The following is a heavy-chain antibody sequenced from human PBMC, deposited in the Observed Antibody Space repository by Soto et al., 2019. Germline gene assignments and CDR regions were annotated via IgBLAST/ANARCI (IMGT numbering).Heavy chain of an antibody. Sequence: QLQLQESGSGLVKPSQTLSLTCAVSGGSISSGGYSWSWIRQPPGKGLEWIGYIYQSGSTYYNPTLTSRGTIAVDRSKNEFSLKLSSVTAADTSVYYCAAGGGLPRYYWGQGTLVTVSS. CDR2: IYQSGST. D-gene: IGHD5-12*01. V-gene: IGHV4-30-2*01. CDR3: AAGGGLPRYY. J-gene: IGHJ4*02. CDR1: GGSISSGGYS.